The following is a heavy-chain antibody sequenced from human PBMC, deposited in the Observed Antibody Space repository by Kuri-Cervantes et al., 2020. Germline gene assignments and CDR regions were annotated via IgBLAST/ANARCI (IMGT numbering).Heavy chain of an antibody. CDR3: ARVIGYCSGGSCYERGFDP. V-gene: IGHV1-69*13. D-gene: IGHD2-15*01. CDR1: GGTFSSYA. CDR2: TIPIFGTA. Sequence: SVKVSCKASGGTFSSYAISWVRQAPGQGLEWMGGTIPIFGTANYAQKFQGRVTITADESTSTAYMELSSLRSEDTAVYYCARVIGYCSGGSCYERGFDPWGQGTLVTVSS. J-gene: IGHJ5*02.